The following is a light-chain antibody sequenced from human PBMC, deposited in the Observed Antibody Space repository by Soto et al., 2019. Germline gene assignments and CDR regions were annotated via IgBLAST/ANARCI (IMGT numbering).Light chain of an antibody. V-gene: IGKV1-5*01. CDR2: DAS. CDR1: QTMRSL. CDR3: QQYQTYAT. J-gene: IGKJ5*01. Sequence: DIQMTQSPSTLSASLGDRVTMTCRASQTMRSLLAWYQHKPGKAPKALIYDASRLGSGVPSRFSGSGSGTEFTLTISSLQPDDFATYYCQQYQTYATFGQGTRLEIK.